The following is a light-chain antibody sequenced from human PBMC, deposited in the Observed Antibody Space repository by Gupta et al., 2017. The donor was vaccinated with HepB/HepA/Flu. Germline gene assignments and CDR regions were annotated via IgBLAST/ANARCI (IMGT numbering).Light chain of an antibody. CDR1: QGLVYSDGNTY. CDR2: KVS. CDR3: MQASHWPLT. J-gene: IGKJ4*01. Sequence: DVVMTQSPLSLPVTLGQPASISCRSSQGLVYSDGNTYLNWFHQRPGQSPRRLIYKVSNRDSGVPDRFRGSESGNMYTLRISRVEAEDVGIYYCMQASHWPLTFGGGTKVEIK. V-gene: IGKV2-30*01.